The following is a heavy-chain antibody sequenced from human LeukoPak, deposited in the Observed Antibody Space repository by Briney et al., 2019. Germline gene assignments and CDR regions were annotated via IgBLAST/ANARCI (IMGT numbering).Heavy chain of an antibody. V-gene: IGHV3-23*01. CDR1: GFTFSSFA. CDR3: AKVGPTVEYSSSSPPFDY. J-gene: IGHJ4*02. CDR2: FDSSDGST. Sequence: GGSLRLSCAASGFTFSSFAMSWARQAPGKGLEWVSCFDSSDGSTYYADSVKGRFTISRDNSKNTLYLQMNSLRAEDTAVYYCAKVGPTVEYSSSSPPFDYWGQGTLVTVSS. D-gene: IGHD6-6*01.